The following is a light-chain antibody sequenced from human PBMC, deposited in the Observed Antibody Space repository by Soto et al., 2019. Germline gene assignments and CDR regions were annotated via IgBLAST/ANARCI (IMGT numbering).Light chain of an antibody. CDR2: EVS. Sequence: QSVLTQPPSASGSPGQSVTISCTGTSSDVGAYNYVSWYQQHPGKAPKLVISEVSKRPSGVPDRFSGSKSGNTASLTVSGLQAEDEADYYCCSYAGSDNYVFGTGTKVTVL. CDR3: CSYAGSDNYV. V-gene: IGLV2-8*01. CDR1: SSDVGAYNY. J-gene: IGLJ1*01.